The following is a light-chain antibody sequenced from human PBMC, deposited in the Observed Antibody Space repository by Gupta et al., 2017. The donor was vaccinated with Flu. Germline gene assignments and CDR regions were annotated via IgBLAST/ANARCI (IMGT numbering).Light chain of an antibody. V-gene: IGKV1-5*03. Sequence: DIQMTKSHSTLSASVGDTVTITGRASQSISTWLAWYQQIPGSAPKLLIYMASALETGVPSRFSGSGAGTEFTLTISSLQPDDFATYYCQQYSRFSTFGGGTKVEIK. CDR1: QSISTW. CDR2: MAS. J-gene: IGKJ4*01. CDR3: QQYSRFST.